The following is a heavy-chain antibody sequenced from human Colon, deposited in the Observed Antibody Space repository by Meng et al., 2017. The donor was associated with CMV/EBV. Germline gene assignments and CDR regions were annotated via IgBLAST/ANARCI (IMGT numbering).Heavy chain of an antibody. D-gene: IGHD6-6*01. CDR3: VRGLRGSSSY. Sequence: GGSLRLSCEVSGFTFNSYWMSWVRQAPGKGLEWVTNISPDGGTKFVGSLKGRFTASRDNARNSLYLHMNSLRAEDTAVYYCVRGLRGSSSYWGQGAPVTVSS. CDR1: GFTFNSYW. CDR2: ISPDGGTK. V-gene: IGHV3-7*01. J-gene: IGHJ4*02.